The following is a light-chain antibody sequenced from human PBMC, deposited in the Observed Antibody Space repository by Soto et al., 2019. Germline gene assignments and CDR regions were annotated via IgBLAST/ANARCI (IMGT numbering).Light chain of an antibody. Sequence: DIQMTQSPSTLSASVGDRVTITCRASQSIGSSLAWYQQKPGKGPKLLIYDASSLESGLPSRFSGSGFGTEFALTISSLKPDNFATFFRQDYNSYGTVGQGTKLEI. CDR2: DAS. CDR1: QSIGSS. V-gene: IGKV1-5*01. CDR3: QDYNSYGT. J-gene: IGKJ2*02.